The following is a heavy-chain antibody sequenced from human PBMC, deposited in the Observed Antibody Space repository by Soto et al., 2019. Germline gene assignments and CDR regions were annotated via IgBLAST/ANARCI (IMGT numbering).Heavy chain of an antibody. V-gene: IGHV3-30*18. CDR1: GFTFSIYG. CDR3: AKVPSRAEYYYYYGMDV. Sequence: SLRLSCAASGFTFSIYGMHWVRQGPGQGLEWVAVISYDGSNKYYADSVKGRFTISRDNSKNTLYLQMNSLRAEDTAVYYCAKVPSRAEYYYYYGMDVWGQGTTVTVSS. CDR2: ISYDGSNK. J-gene: IGHJ6*02.